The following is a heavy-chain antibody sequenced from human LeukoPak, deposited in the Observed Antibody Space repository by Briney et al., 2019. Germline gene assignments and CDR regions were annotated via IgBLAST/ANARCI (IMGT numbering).Heavy chain of an antibody. J-gene: IGHJ4*02. CDR3: TTGPNYYDSSGYYRY. V-gene: IGHV3-15*01. D-gene: IGHD3-22*01. Sequence: GGSLRLSCAASGFTFSNAWMRWVRHVPGKGLEWVGLIKSKTDGGTTDYAAPVKGRFTISRDDSRNTLYLQMNSLKTEDTAVYYCTTGPNYYDSSGYYRYWGQGTLVTVSS. CDR2: IKSKTDGGTT. CDR1: GFTFSNAW.